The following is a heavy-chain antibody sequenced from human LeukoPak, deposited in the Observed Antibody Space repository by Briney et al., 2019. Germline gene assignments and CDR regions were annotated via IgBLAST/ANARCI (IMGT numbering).Heavy chain of an antibody. CDR2: LSYDGSNK. J-gene: IGHJ4*02. CDR3: AKQAYDSPRTDFDY. Sequence: HPGRSLRLSCAASGFTFSIYAMHWVRQAPGKGLEWVAFLSYDGSNKFYADSVKGRFTISRDNSKNTLYLQMNSLRAEDTAVYYCAKQAYDSPRTDFDYWGQGTLVTVSS. D-gene: IGHD3-22*01. V-gene: IGHV3-30-3*02. CDR1: GFTFSIYA.